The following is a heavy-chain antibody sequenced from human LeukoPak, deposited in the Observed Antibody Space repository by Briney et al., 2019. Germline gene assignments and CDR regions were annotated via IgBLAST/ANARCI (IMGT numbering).Heavy chain of an antibody. J-gene: IGHJ3*02. D-gene: IGHD6-19*01. CDR2: ISSSSSTI. CDR3: ARAFSSGWSRGGAFDI. V-gene: IGHV3-48*04. Sequence: PGGSLRLSCAASGFTFSSYSMNWVRQAPGKGLEWVSYISSSSSTIYYADSVKGRFTISRDNAKNSLYLQMNSLRAEDTAVYYCARAFSSGWSRGGAFDIWGQGTMVTVSS. CDR1: GFTFSSYS.